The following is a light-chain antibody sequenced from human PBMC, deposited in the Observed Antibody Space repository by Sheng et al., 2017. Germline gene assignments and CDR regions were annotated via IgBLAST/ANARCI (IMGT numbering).Light chain of an antibody. Sequence: AIQMTQSPSSLSASVGDRVTISCRANQDIRYDLEWFQQKPGKAPKLLIFASSNLQSDVPPRFSASGSGTEFTLTINSLQPEDFATYFCLQDYSFPRTFGQGTKVEVK. CDR2: ASS. V-gene: IGKV1-6*02. J-gene: IGKJ1*01. CDR1: QDIRYD. CDR3: LQDYSFPRT.